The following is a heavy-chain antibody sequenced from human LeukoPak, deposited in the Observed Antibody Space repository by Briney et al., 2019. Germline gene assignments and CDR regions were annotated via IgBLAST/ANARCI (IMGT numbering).Heavy chain of an antibody. J-gene: IGHJ6*03. D-gene: IGHD6-19*01. CDR3: ARAPAGTLFYSYSYLDG. V-gene: IGHV4-34*01. CDR1: GGSFSGYY. Sequence: SETLSLTCAVYGGSFSGYYWSWIRQPPGKGLEWIGEINHSGSTNYNPSLKSRVTISVDTSKNQFSLKLSSVTAADTAVYYCARAPAGTLFYSYSYLDGWGKGTTVPVPS. CDR2: INHSGST.